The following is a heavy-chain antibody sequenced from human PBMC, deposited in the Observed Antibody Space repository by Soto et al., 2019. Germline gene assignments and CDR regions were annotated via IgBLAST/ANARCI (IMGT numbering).Heavy chain of an antibody. CDR1: GGSICSGYYH. CDR3: AREYDGGDTLDV. D-gene: IGHD2-21*02. Sequence: QVQLQQSGPGLVKHSQTLALTCTVSGGSICSGYYHWTWIRQYPERGLEWIGYIHHSGSILYNPSLKSRVTISVDTSKNLFSLHLSSVTAADTAGYFCAREYDGGDTLDVWGQGTTVTVSS. CDR2: IHHSGSI. J-gene: IGHJ6*02. V-gene: IGHV4-30-4*08.